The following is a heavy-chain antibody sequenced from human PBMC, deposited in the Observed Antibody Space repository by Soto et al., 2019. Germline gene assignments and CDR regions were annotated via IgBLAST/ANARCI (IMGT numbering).Heavy chain of an antibody. CDR2: ISGSGGST. CDR1: GFTFSSYA. Sequence: GSLSLSCAASGFTFSSYAMSWVRQAPWKGLEWVSAISGSGGSTYYADSVKGRFTISRDNSKNTLYLQMNSLRAEDTAVYYCAKDLFTLYCSGGSCYSGVGAFDIWGQGTMVTVSS. D-gene: IGHD2-15*01. J-gene: IGHJ3*02. CDR3: AKDLFTLYCSGGSCYSGVGAFDI. V-gene: IGHV3-23*01.